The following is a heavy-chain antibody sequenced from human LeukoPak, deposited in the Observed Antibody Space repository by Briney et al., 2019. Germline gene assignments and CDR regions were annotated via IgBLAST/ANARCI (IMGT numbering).Heavy chain of an antibody. J-gene: IGHJ4*02. Sequence: GGSLRLSCAASGFTFSSYGMHWVRQAPGKGLEWVAVISYDGSNKYYADSVKGRFTISRDNSKNTLYLQMNSLRAEDTAVYYCAKGVSPPDYWGQGTLVTVSS. CDR1: GFTFSSYG. CDR3: AKGVSPPDY. V-gene: IGHV3-30*18. CDR2: ISYDGSNK.